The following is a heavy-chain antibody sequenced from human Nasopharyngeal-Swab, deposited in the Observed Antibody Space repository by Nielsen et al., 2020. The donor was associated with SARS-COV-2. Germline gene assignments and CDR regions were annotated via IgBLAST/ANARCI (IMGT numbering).Heavy chain of an antibody. CDR2: IGGSGGST. J-gene: IGHJ6*02. CDR3: AKDRDSGDDSDDYYHYYGMDV. V-gene: IGHV3-23*01. CDR1: GFTFSGYA. Sequence: GESLKISCAASGFTFSGYAMSWVRQAPGKGLEWVSGIGGSGGSTYYADSVKGRFTISRDNSKNTVSLQMNSLRAEDTAIYYCAKDRDSGDDSDDYYHYYGMDVWGQGTTVTVSS. D-gene: IGHD5-12*01.